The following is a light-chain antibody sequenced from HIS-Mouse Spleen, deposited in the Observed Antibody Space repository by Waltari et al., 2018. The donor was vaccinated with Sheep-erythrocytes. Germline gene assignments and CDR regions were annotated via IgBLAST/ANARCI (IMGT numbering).Light chain of an antibody. V-gene: IGLV2-14*03. CDR3: SSYTSSSTLYV. CDR1: SSHVCGYNY. CDR2: DVS. J-gene: IGLJ1*01. Sequence: QSALTQPASVSASPGQSITISCPGTSSHVCGYNYVSWYQQHPGKAPKLMIYDVSNRPSGVSNRFSGSKSGNTASLTISGLQAEDEADYYCSSYTSSSTLYVFGTGTKVTVL.